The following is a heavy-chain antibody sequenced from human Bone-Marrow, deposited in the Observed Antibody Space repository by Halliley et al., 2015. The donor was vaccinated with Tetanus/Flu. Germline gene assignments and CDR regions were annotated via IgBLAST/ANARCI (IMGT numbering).Heavy chain of an antibody. CDR3: ARPEADSVCHYRARENAFGS. CDR2: IYYSGTT. D-gene: IGHD3-10*01. CDR1: NGSISSGYY. J-gene: IGHJ3*02. V-gene: IGHV4-31*03. Sequence: TLSLTCSVSNGSISSGYYWSWIRQHPGKGLEWIGFIYYSGTTFYNPSLQSRVTILAAKSKNQFSLRLSSVTAADTAVYYCARPEADSVCHYRARENAFGSWGQGTMVSVAS.